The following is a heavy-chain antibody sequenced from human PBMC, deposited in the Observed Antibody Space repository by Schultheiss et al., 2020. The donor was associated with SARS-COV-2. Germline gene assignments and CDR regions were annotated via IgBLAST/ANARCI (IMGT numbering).Heavy chain of an antibody. CDR1: AITVNSNF. D-gene: IGHD5-18*01. Sequence: SLRLSCAASAITVNSNFWGWVRHAPGKGLEWVSVIYSGGRIYYADSVKGRFAISRDNSKTTLYLQMNSLRAEDTAVYYCARDRYSYGGIFDAFDIWGQGTMVTVSS. CDR2: IYSGGRI. V-gene: IGHV3-66*01. CDR3: ARDRYSYGGIFDAFDI. J-gene: IGHJ3*02.